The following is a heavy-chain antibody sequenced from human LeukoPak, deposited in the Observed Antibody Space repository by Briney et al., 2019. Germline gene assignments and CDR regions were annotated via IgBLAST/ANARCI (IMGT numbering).Heavy chain of an antibody. CDR1: GFTSSDYY. CDR2: ISSDNTYT. V-gene: IGHV3-11*06. J-gene: IGHJ4*02. D-gene: IGHD4-17*01. Sequence: PGGSLRLSCAVSGFTSSDYYMSWVRQAPGKEMECVSYISSDNTYTNYADSVRGRFTISRDNAKNSLCLQMNSLRAEDTAVYYCVRGGPYGDYDAYWGQGTLVTVSS. CDR3: VRGGPYGDYDAY.